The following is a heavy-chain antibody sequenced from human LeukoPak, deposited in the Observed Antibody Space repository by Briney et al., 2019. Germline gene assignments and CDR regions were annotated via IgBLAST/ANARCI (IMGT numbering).Heavy chain of an antibody. CDR3: AKTHGGNSDYFDY. CDR1: GFTFSSYA. J-gene: IGHJ4*02. D-gene: IGHD4-23*01. V-gene: IGHV4-59*04. CDR2: IYYSGTT. Sequence: GSLRLSCAASGFTFSSYAMSWVRQSPGKGLEWIGDIYYSGTTYYNPSLKSRVTISVDTSKNQFSLKLSSVTAADTAVFYCAKTHGGNSDYFDYWGQGTLVTVSS.